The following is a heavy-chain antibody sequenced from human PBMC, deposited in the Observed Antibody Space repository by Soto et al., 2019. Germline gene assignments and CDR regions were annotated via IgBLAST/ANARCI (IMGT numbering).Heavy chain of an antibody. CDR1: GGTFSSYA. CDR3: ARGKQWYYYDSSGPSGAFDI. CDR2: IIPIFGTA. J-gene: IGHJ3*02. V-gene: IGHV1-69*13. Sequence: ASVKVSCKASGGTFSSYAISWVRQAPGQGLEWVGGIIPIFGTANYAQKFQGRVTITADESTSTAYMELSSLRSEDTAVYYCARGKQWYYYDSSGPSGAFDIRGQGTMVTVSS. D-gene: IGHD3-22*01.